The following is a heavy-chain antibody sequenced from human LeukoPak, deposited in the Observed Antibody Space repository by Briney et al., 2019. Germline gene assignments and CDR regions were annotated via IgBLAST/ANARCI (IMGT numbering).Heavy chain of an antibody. CDR3: AKDYYYDPVDAFDV. CDR2: ISASYGST. J-gene: IGHJ3*01. D-gene: IGHD3-22*01. CDR1: GFTFSTHA. V-gene: IGHV3-23*01. Sequence: GGSLRLSCAASGFTFSTHAMSWVRQAPGKGLEWVSCISASYGSTYYADSVKGRFTISRDNSKNTLYLQMNSLRPEDTAVYYCAKDYYYDPVDAFDVWGQGTMVSVSS.